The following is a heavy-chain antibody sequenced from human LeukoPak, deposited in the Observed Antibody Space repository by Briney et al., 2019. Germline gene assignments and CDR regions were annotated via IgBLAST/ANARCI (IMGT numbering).Heavy chain of an antibody. CDR3: ARRSSGRPVDY. CDR1: GGSISSGGYY. V-gene: IGHV4-39*07. D-gene: IGHD3-3*01. J-gene: IGHJ4*02. CDR2: TYYDGST. Sequence: SETLSLTCTVSGGSISSGGYYWSWIRQPPGKGLEWIGSTYYDGSTYYNPSLKSRVTISRDTSKDQFSLRLSSVTAADTAVYYCARRSSGRPVDYWGQGTLVTVSS.